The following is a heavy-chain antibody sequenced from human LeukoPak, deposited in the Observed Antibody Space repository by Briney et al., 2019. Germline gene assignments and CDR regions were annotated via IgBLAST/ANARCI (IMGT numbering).Heavy chain of an antibody. CDR3: ARDDSSSGRFDP. Sequence: SETLSLTCTVSGGSISSYYWSWIRQPPGKGLEWIGYIFYSGSTNYNPSLKSRVTISVDTSKNHFSLKLRSVTAADTAVYYCARDDSSSGRFDPWGQGTLVTVSS. CDR2: IFYSGST. J-gene: IGHJ5*02. CDR1: GGSISSYY. V-gene: IGHV4-59*01. D-gene: IGHD6-13*01.